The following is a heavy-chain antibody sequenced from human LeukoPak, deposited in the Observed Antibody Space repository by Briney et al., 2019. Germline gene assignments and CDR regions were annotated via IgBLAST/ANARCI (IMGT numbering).Heavy chain of an antibody. V-gene: IGHV3-30-3*01. CDR2: ISYDGSNK. J-gene: IGHJ4*02. CDR1: GFTFSSYA. D-gene: IGHD6-19*01. CDR3: ARDPSGWDYFDY. Sequence: GRSLRLSCAASGFTFSSYAMHWVRQAPGKGLEWVAVISYDGSNKYYADSVKGRFTISRDNSKNTLYLQMNSLRAEDTAMYYCARDPSGWDYFDYWGQGTLVTVSS.